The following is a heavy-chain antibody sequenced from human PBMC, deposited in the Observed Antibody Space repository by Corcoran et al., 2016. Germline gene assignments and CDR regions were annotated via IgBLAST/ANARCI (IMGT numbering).Heavy chain of an antibody. D-gene: IGHD3-10*01. CDR2: ISHRGRT. V-gene: IGHV4-34*01. J-gene: IGHJ2*01. CDR1: GGSFSDHS. CDR3: ARHRKSGWYFDL. Sequence: QVQLQQWGAGLLKPSETLSLTCAVYGGSFSDHSWSWIRQPPGKGLEWIGEISHRGRTTYNPSLKSRITISVDTSKNQFSLKLSSVSAAETAVYYCARHRKSGWYFDLWGRGTLVTVSS.